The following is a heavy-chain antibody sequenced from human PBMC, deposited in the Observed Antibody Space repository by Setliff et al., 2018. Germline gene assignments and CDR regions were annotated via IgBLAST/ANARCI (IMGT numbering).Heavy chain of an antibody. V-gene: IGHV4-61*09. Sequence: SETLSLTGTVSGGSISSGSYYWSWIRQPAGKGLEWIGHIYTSGSTNYNPSLTSRVSIPVDTSKNQFSLKLSSVTAADTAVYYCARSRAAANDYWGQGTLVTVSS. CDR2: IYTSGST. D-gene: IGHD6-13*01. CDR1: GGSISSGSYY. J-gene: IGHJ4*02. CDR3: ARSRAAANDY.